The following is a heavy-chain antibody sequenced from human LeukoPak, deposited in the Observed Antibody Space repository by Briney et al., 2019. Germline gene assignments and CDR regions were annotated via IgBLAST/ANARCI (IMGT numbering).Heavy chain of an antibody. V-gene: IGHV3-23*01. Sequence: GGSLRLSCAASGFTFTYYAMNWIRQAPGKGLEWVSAISGSDGSTYYAASVKGRFTISRDNSKNTLYLQMNSLRAEDTAVYYCARQSGEYSSSADAFDIWGQGTMVTVSS. CDR1: GFTFTYYA. J-gene: IGHJ3*02. CDR2: ISGSDGST. CDR3: ARQSGEYSSSADAFDI. D-gene: IGHD6-6*01.